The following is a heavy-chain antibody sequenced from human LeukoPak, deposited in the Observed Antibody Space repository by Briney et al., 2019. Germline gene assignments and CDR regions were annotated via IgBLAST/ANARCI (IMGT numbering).Heavy chain of an antibody. V-gene: IGHV3-23*01. Sequence: GGSLRLSCAASGFTFITYAVIWVRQAPGKGLEWVSAISSSGGTTYYADSVKGRFSISRDNSKNTLYLRMNSLRAEDTAIYYCAKDRNAWPTDFDSWAQGTLVTVSA. CDR1: GFTFITYA. CDR2: ISSSGGTT. CDR3: AKDRNAWPTDFDS. D-gene: IGHD1-1*01. J-gene: IGHJ4*02.